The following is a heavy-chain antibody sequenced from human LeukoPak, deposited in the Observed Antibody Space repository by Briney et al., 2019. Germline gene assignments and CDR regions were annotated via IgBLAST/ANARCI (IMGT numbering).Heavy chain of an antibody. CDR1: GGTFSSYA. J-gene: IGHJ4*02. CDR3: ARGGDIVVVVAATPFDY. V-gene: IGHV1-69*06. D-gene: IGHD2-15*01. CDR2: IIPIFGTA. Sequence: ASVKVSCKASGGTFSSYAISWVRQAPGQGLEWMGGIIPIFGTANYAQKFQGRVTITADKSTSTAYMELSSLRSEDTAVYYCARGGDIVVVVAATPFDYWGQGTLVTVSS.